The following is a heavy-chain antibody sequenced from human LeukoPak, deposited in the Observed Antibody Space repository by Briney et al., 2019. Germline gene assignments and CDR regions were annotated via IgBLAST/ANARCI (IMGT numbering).Heavy chain of an antibody. CDR2: ISWKSGTI. CDR1: GFTFDDYA. Sequence: PGRSLRLSCAASGFTFDDYAMHWVRQAPGKGLEWVSGISWKSGTIGYADSVKGRFTISRDNAKNSLYLQMNSLRAEDTALYYCAKEYGDYYGMDVWGQGTTVTVSS. D-gene: IGHD4-17*01. J-gene: IGHJ6*02. CDR3: AKEYGDYYGMDV. V-gene: IGHV3-9*01.